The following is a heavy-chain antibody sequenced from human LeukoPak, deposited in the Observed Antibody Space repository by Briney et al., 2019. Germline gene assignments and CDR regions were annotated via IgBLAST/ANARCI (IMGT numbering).Heavy chain of an antibody. V-gene: IGHV4-34*01. CDR1: GGSFSGDY. CDR3: ARDGYNHFDY. D-gene: IGHD5-24*01. J-gene: IGHJ4*02. Sequence: PSETLSLTCAVYGGSFSGDYWSWIRQPPGKGLEWIGEINHSGSTNYNPSLKSRVTISVDTSKNQFSLKLSSVTAADTAVYYCARDGYNHFDYWGQGTLVTVSS. CDR2: INHSGST.